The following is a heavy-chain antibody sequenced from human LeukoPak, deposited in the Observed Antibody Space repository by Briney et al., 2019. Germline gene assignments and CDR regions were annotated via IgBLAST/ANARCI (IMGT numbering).Heavy chain of an antibody. CDR3: AREGQRGYYYYYMDV. J-gene: IGHJ6*03. D-gene: IGHD1-1*01. CDR1: GFTFSSYA. Sequence: GGSLRLSCAASGFTFSSYAMSWVRQAPGKGLEWVANIKQDGSEKYYVDSVKGRFTISRDNAKNSLYLQMNSLRAEDTAVYYCAREGQRGYYYYYMDVWGKGTTVTVSS. V-gene: IGHV3-7*01. CDR2: IKQDGSEK.